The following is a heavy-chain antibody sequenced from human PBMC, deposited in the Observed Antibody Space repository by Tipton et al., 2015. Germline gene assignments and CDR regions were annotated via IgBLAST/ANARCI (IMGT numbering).Heavy chain of an antibody. V-gene: IGHV4-59*02. J-gene: IGHJ4*02. CDR3: ARTSYDSSGYFGGEDY. Sequence: LRLSCTVSGGSVSSYYWSWIRQPPGKGLEWIGYIYYSGSTNYNPSLKSRVTISVDTSKNQFSLKLSSVTAADTAVYYCARTSYDSSGYFGGEDYWGQGTLVTVSS. CDR1: GGSVSSYY. D-gene: IGHD3-22*01. CDR2: IYYSGST.